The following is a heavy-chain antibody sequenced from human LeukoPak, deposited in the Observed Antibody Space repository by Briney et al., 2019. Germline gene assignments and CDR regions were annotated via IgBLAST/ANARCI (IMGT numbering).Heavy chain of an antibody. CDR3: ARDFHYYDSSGYYLGGGADY. CDR2: IKQDGSEK. D-gene: IGHD3-22*01. Sequence: PGGSLRLSCAASGFTFSSYAMSWVRQAPGKGLEWVANIKQDGSEKYYVDSVKGRFTISRDNAKNSLYLQMNSLRAEDTAVYYCARDFHYYDSSGYYLGGGADYWGQGTLVTVSS. J-gene: IGHJ4*02. CDR1: GFTFSSYA. V-gene: IGHV3-7*01.